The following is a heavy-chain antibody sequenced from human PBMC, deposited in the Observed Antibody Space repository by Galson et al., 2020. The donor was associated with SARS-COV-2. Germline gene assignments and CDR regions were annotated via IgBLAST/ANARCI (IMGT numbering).Heavy chain of an antibody. Sequence: GESLKISCAASGFTFSLYAMTWVRQAPGRGLEWVSSVSGTGFGTFYADSVKGRFTISRDNSRNTLHLQMNSLRAEDTAIYYCVKDYYNFWRGTYYGTEYFQDWGQDTLVTVSS. CDR3: VKDYYNFWRGTYYGTEYFQD. V-gene: IGHV3-23*01. J-gene: IGHJ1*01. CDR1: GFTFSLYA. D-gene: IGHD3-3*01. CDR2: VSGTGFGT.